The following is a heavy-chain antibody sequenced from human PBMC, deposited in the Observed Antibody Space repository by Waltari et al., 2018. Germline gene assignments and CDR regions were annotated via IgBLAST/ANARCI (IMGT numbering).Heavy chain of an antibody. V-gene: IGHV3-30*01. D-gene: IGHD6-13*01. CDR1: GFTFSSYA. CDR3: ARRGAGTEWVFDY. J-gene: IGHJ4*02. CDR2: ISYDGSNK. Sequence: QVQLVESGGGVVQPGRSLRLSCAASGFTFSSYAMHWVRQAPGKGLEWVAVISYDGSNKYYADSVKGRFTISRDNSKNTLYLQMNSLRAEDTAVYYCARRGAGTEWVFDYWGQGTLVTVSS.